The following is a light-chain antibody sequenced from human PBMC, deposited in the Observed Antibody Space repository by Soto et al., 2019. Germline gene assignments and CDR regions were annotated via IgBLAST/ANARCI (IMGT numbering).Light chain of an antibody. CDR3: HQRQSWPRT. V-gene: IGKV3-11*01. Sequence: EIVLTQSPGTLSLSPGERATLSCRASQSVSSSLAWYQQKPGQAPRLLIYDASTRATDIPARFSGSGSGTEFTLTISDVQPEDFAVYYCHQRQSWPRTFGQGTKVDIK. J-gene: IGKJ1*01. CDR1: QSVSSS. CDR2: DAS.